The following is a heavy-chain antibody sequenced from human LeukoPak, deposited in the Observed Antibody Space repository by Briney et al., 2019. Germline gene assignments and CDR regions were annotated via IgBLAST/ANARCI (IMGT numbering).Heavy chain of an antibody. J-gene: IGHJ6*02. CDR2: INHSGST. CDR3: ARGPYCSGGSCKTIYYYYYGMDV. CDR1: GGSFSGYY. D-gene: IGHD2-15*01. V-gene: IGHV4-34*01. Sequence: SETLSLTCAVYGGSFSGYYWSWIRQPPGKGLEWIGEINHSGSTNYNPSLKSRVTISVDTSKNQFSLKLSSVTAADTAVYYCARGPYCSGGSCKTIYYYYYGMDVWGQGTTVTVPS.